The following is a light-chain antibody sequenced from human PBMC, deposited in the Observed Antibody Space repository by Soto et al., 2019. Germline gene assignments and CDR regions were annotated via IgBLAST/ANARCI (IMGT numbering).Light chain of an antibody. CDR1: ESISSC. Sequence: PSTLSASVGDIVTITGRASESISSCLAWYQQKPGKAPKLLIYAASSLQIGVPSSFSGSGSGTDFTLTISSLQPEDFATYYCQQANSFPLTFGGGTKVDIK. CDR3: QQANSFPLT. V-gene: IGKV1-12*01. J-gene: IGKJ4*01. CDR2: AAS.